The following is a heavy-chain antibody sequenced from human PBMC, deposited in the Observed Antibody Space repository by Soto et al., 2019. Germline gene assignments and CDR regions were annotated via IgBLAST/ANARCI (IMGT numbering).Heavy chain of an antibody. CDR2: INPSGGST. Sequence: GASVKVSCKASGYTFTSYYMHWVRQAPGQGLEWMGVINPSGGSTSYAQNFQGRVAMTRDTSTSTVYMELSSLRSDDTAVYYCGRDIYVGTAAAGPDYWGQGTLVTVS. J-gene: IGHJ4*02. V-gene: IGHV1-46*01. CDR1: GYTFTSYY. D-gene: IGHD6-13*01. CDR3: GRDIYVGTAAAGPDY.